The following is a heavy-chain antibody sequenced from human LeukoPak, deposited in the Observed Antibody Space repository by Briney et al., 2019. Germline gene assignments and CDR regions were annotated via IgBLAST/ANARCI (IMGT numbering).Heavy chain of an antibody. CDR3: ARDTFINYDILTGFYDY. V-gene: IGHV3-7*01. J-gene: IGHJ4*02. CDR1: GFTFSNAW. Sequence: GGSLRLSCAASGFTFSNAWMSWVRQAPGKGLEWVASVKKDASEKYYVDSVKGRFTISRDNAKNSLYLQMNSLRAEDTAAYYCARDTFINYDILTGFYDYWGQGTLVTVSS. CDR2: VKKDASEK. D-gene: IGHD3-9*01.